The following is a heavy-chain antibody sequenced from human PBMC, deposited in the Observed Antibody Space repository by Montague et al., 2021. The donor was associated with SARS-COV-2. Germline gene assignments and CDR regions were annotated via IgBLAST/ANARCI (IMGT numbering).Heavy chain of an antibody. Sequence: SETLSLTCTVSGDSVSSGSSYWSWIRQPPGKGLEWIGYIHYTGSGYYNPSLKSRLTISVDTSKNQLSLKLSSVTAADTAVYYCARHAGGEGYTSRFDSWGQGTLVTVSS. V-gene: IGHV4-61*01. D-gene: IGHD5-24*01. CDR3: ARHAGGEGYTSRFDS. J-gene: IGHJ5*01. CDR1: GDSVSSGSSY. CDR2: IHYTGSG.